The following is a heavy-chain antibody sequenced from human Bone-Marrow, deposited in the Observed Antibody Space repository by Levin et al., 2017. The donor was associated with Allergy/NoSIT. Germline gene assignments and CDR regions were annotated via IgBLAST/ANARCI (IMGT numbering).Heavy chain of an antibody. V-gene: IGHV4-31*03. J-gene: IGHJ4*02. CDR3: ASEHGSTFDS. CDR1: GASISGGGYH. Sequence: SETLSLTCTVSGASISGGGYHWSWIRQHAGKGLEWIGYIYYSGSTYYNPSLKSRVMISVDTSKNQFSLKVSSTTAADTAVYYCASEHGSTFDSWGQGTLVTVSS. D-gene: IGHD2-2*03. CDR2: IYYSGST.